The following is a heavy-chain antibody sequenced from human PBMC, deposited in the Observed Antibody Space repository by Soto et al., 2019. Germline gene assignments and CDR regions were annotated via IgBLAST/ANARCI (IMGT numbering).Heavy chain of an antibody. CDR2: IHYTGSI. CDR1: GGSISSEYYH. V-gene: IGHV4-30-4*08. Sequence: SETLSLTCIVSGGSISSEYYHWTWIRQSPGKGLEWIGYIHYTGSIMYNPSFKSRLTMAVDTSKNQFSLQLTSVTAADTAVYFCEREDDGGDRDYYGFDVWGQGTTVTVSS. CDR3: EREDDGGDRDYYGFDV. J-gene: IGHJ6*02. D-gene: IGHD2-21*02.